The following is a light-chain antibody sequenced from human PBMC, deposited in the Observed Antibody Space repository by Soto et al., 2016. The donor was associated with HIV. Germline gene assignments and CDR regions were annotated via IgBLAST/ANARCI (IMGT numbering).Light chain of an antibody. V-gene: IGKV1-5*03. J-gene: IGKJ4*01. CDR1: QSIRNL. CDR2: MAS. Sequence: DIQMTQSPSTLSASVGDRVTITCRASQSIRNLLAWYQQKPGKPPKLMIYMASILESGVPSTFSGSASGTEYTLTISSLQPDDFATYYCQHYTSYPLTFGGGTKVEIK. CDR3: QHYTSYPLT.